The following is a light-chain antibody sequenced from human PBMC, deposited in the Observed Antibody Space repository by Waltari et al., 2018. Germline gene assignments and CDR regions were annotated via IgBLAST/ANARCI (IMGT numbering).Light chain of an antibody. CDR1: QDIYNN. CDR2: RAS. V-gene: IGKV1-6*01. J-gene: IGKJ1*01. CDR3: QQGYAFPWT. Sequence: IQMTQSPSSLSASVGDTVTITCQASQDIYNNLNWYQQSPGKAPKLLIHRASSFQSGVPSRLSGSGSGTDFTLTISSLQPEDFATYYCQQGYAFPWTFGQGTRVES.